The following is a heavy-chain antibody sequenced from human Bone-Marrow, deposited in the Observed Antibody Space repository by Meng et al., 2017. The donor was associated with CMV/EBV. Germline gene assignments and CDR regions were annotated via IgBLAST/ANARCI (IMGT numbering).Heavy chain of an antibody. CDR1: GFTFSSYE. V-gene: IGHV3-48*03. J-gene: IGHJ4*02. Sequence: GESLKISCAASGFTFSSYEMNWVRQAPGKGLEWVSYISSSGSTIYYADSVKGRFTISRDNAKNSPYLQMNSLRAEDTAVYYCASGEYDFWSGYYRDYWGQGTLVTVSS. CDR2: ISSSGSTI. CDR3: ASGEYDFWSGYYRDY. D-gene: IGHD3-3*01.